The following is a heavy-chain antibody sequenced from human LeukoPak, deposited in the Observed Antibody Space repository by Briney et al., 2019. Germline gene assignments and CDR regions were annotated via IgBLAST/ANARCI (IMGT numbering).Heavy chain of an antibody. Sequence: GGSLRLSCGASGFTFSRYWMTWVRQAPGKGLEWVANINEDGRKKNYVDSVKGRFTISRDNTDNSLYLQMNSLRAEDTAVYYCARDTYGDGDYWGQGTLVTVSS. CDR3: ARDTYGDGDY. CDR2: INEDGRKK. J-gene: IGHJ4*02. CDR1: GFTFSRYW. V-gene: IGHV3-7*01. D-gene: IGHD4-17*01.